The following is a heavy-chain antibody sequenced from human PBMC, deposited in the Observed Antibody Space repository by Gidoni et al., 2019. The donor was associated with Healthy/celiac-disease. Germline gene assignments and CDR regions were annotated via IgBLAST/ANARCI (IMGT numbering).Heavy chain of an antibody. CDR2: ILPIFGTA. V-gene: IGHV1-69*01. CDR3: ARGPYCSSTSCYSYYYYGMDV. D-gene: IGHD2-2*01. Sequence: QVQLVQSGAEVKKPGSSVKVSCKASGGTFSSYAISWVRQAPGQGLEWMGGILPIFGTANYAQKFQGRVTITADESTSTAYMELSSLRSEDTAVYYCARGPYCSSTSCYSYYYYGMDVWGQGTTVTVSS. CDR1: GGTFSSYA. J-gene: IGHJ6*02.